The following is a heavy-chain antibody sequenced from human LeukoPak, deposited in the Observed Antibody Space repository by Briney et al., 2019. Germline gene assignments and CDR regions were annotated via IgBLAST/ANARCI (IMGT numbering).Heavy chain of an antibody. V-gene: IGHV1-69*13. D-gene: IGHD6-19*01. J-gene: IGHJ4*02. CDR3: AREFGYSSGWYAY. Sequence: CSVKVSCKASGGTFSSYAISWVRQAPGQGLEWMGGIIPIFGTANYAQKLQGRVTITADESTSTAYMELSSLRSEDTAVYYCAREFGYSSGWYAYWGQGTLVTVSS. CDR1: GGTFSSYA. CDR2: IIPIFGTA.